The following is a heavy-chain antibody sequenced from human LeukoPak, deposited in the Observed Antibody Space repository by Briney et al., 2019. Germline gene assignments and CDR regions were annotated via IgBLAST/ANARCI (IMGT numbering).Heavy chain of an antibody. CDR2: IYHSGST. D-gene: IGHD3-22*01. CDR1: GGSISNGGYY. Sequence: SQTLSLTCTVSGGSISNGGYYWSWIRQHPGKGLEWIGYIYHSGSTHYNPSLKSRLTLSIDTSKNQFSLKLSSVTAADTAVYYCARAGYYDSSMGTDFWGQGTLVTVSS. V-gene: IGHV4-31*03. CDR3: ARAGYYDSSMGTDF. J-gene: IGHJ4*02.